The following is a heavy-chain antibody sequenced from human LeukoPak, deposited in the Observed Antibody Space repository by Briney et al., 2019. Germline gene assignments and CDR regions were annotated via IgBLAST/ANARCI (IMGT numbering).Heavy chain of an antibody. CDR1: GFPFSSYD. D-gene: IGHD3-10*01. V-gene: IGHV3-23*01. CDR3: AKAKGRGSPGRDYFDY. Sequence: GGSLRLSCAASGFPFSSYDMSWVRPAPGKGLEWVSGISDSGGSTYYADSVKGRFTISRDNSKNTLYLQMNSLRAEDTAVYYCAKAKGRGSPGRDYFDYWGQGTLVTVSS. CDR2: ISDSGGST. J-gene: IGHJ4*02.